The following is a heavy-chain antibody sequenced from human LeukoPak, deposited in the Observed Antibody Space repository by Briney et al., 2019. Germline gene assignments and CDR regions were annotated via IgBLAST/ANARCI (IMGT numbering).Heavy chain of an antibody. V-gene: IGHV3-15*05. D-gene: IGHD7-27*01. CDR1: GFTFSNAW. CDR3: TAGLGKTDDDS. J-gene: IGHJ5*01. CDR2: VKTTAEGGIK. Sequence: PGGSLRLSCEGSGFTFSNAWMNWVRQVPGKGREWVGRVKTTAEGGIKDYAEPVRGRFTISRDDSKNTVFLHMNSLKIEDTALYYCTAGLGKTDDDSWGQGTLVTVSS.